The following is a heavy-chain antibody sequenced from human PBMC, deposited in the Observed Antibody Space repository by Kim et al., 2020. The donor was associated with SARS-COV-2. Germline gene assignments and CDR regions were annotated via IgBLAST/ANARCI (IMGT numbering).Heavy chain of an antibody. V-gene: IGHV4-34*01. J-gene: IGHJ4*02. D-gene: IGHD3-10*01. CDR1: GGSFSGYY. Sequence: SETLSLTCAVYGGSFSGYYWSWIRQPPGKGLEWIGEINHSGSTNYNPSLKSRVTISVDTSKNQFSLKLSSVTAADTAVYYCARVFSYGSGFDYWGQGTLV. CDR2: INHSGST. CDR3: ARVFSYGSGFDY.